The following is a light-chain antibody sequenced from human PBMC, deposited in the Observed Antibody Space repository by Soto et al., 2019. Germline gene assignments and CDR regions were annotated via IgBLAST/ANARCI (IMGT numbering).Light chain of an antibody. CDR1: SSDVGAYNY. CDR2: EVT. J-gene: IGLJ3*02. Sequence: QSALTQPPSASGSPGQSVTISCTGSSSDVGAYNYVSWYQQHPGKAPKLMIYEVTKRPSGVPDRFSGSKSGNTASLTVSGPQAEDEADYYCSSYAGSNNLPFGGGTKLTVL. V-gene: IGLV2-8*01. CDR3: SSYAGSNNLP.